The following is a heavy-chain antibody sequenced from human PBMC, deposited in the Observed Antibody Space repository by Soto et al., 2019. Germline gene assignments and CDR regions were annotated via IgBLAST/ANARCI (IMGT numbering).Heavy chain of an antibody. J-gene: IGHJ6*03. CDR2: INPSGGST. V-gene: IGHV1-46*01. Sequence: AASVKVSCKASGYTFTSYYMHWVRQAPGQGLEWMGIINPSGGSTSYAQKFQGRVTMTRDTSTSTAYMELSRLRSDDTAVYYCARGGDYIWGSSRYYYYYYMVVWGKGTTVTVSS. CDR1: GYTFTSYY. CDR3: ARGGDYIWGSSRYYYYYYMVV. D-gene: IGHD3-16*01.